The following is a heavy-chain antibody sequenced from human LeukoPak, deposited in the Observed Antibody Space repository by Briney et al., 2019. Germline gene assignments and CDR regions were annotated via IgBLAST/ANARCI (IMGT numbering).Heavy chain of an antibody. V-gene: IGHV3-30-3*01. J-gene: IGHJ6*03. CDR1: GFTFSSYA. CDR2: ISYDGSNK. Sequence: GRSLRLSCAASGFTFSSYAMHWVRQAPGKGLEWVAVISYDGSNKYYADSVKGRFTISRDNAKNSLYLQMNSLRAEDTAVYYCARDPNYYYYYMDVWGKGTTVTASS. CDR3: ARDPNYYYYYMDV.